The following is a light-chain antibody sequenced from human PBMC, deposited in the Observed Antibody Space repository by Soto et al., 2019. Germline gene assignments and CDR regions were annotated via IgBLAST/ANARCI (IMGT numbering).Light chain of an antibody. J-gene: IGLJ3*02. V-gene: IGLV2-14*01. Sequence: QSVLTQPASVSGSPGQSITISCTGTSADVGGYYYVSWYQHHPGKAPKLTIYEVSNRPSGVSNRFSGSKSGNTASLTISGLQAEDEADYYCSSYTSSSTWVFGGGTKLTVL. CDR2: EVS. CDR3: SSYTSSSTWV. CDR1: SADVGGYYY.